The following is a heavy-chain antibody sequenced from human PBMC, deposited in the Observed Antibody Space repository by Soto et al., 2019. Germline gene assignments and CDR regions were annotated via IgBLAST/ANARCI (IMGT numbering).Heavy chain of an antibody. CDR1: GGTFSTYA. J-gene: IGHJ4*02. D-gene: IGHD5-12*01. CDR2: IIPMFGTA. V-gene: IGHV1-69*12. CDR3: ARGSQLWLRRINNGYSG. Sequence: QVQLVQSGAEVKKPESSVKVSCKAPGGTFSTYAISWVRQAPGQGLEWMGGIIPMFGTANYAQRFQDRVTITADESANTVYMELSSLRSEDTAVYFFARGSQLWLRRINNGYSGWGQGTLVTVSS.